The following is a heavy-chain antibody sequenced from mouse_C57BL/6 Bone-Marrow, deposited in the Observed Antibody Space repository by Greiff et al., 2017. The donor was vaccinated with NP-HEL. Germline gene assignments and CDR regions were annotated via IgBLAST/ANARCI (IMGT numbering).Heavy chain of an antibody. Sequence: VQGVESGAELVRPGASVTLSCKASGYTFTDYEMHWVKQTPVHGLEWIGAIDPETGGTAYNQKFKGKAILTADKSSSTAYMELRSLTSEDSAVYYCNPITMVVRYWYFDVWGTGTTVTVSS. CDR2: IDPETGGT. CDR1: GYTFTDYE. J-gene: IGHJ1*03. CDR3: NPITMVVRYWYFDV. V-gene: IGHV1-15*01. D-gene: IGHD1-1*01.